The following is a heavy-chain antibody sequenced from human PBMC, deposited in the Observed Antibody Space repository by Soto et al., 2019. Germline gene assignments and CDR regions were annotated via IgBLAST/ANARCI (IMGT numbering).Heavy chain of an antibody. CDR3: VSPLLKDLRTY. J-gene: IGHJ4*02. V-gene: IGHV4-59*12. Sequence: SETLSLTCTVSGGSISSYYWNWIRQHPGKGLEWIGYIYYSGSTNYNPSLKSRVTISVDTSKNQFSLKLSSVTAEDTAVYYCVSPLLKDLRTYWGQGTLVTVSS. CDR2: IYYSGST. CDR1: GGSISSYY. D-gene: IGHD2-15*01.